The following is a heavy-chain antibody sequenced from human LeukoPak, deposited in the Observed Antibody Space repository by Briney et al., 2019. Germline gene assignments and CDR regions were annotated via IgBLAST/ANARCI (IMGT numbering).Heavy chain of an antibody. D-gene: IGHD5-18*01. CDR2: INPSGDST. Sequence: ASVKVSCKASGYIFTSYFMHWVRQAPGQGLEWMGLINPSGDSTRYAQKFQGRVTMTRDMSTSTVYMELSSLRSEDTAVYYCARALPHRRLMDTTMGQHWFDPWGQGTLVTVSS. CDR3: ARALPHRRLMDTTMGQHWFDP. V-gene: IGHV1-46*01. J-gene: IGHJ5*02. CDR1: GYIFTSYF.